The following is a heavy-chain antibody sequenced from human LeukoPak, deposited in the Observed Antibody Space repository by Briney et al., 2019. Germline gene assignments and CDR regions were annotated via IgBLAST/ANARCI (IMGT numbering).Heavy chain of an antibody. D-gene: IGHD3-22*01. Sequence: SETLSLTCTVSGGSISSSSYYWGWIRQPPGKGLEWIGSIYYSGSTYYNPSLKSRVTISVDTSKNQFSLKLSSVTAADTAVYYCARRKVLLMDSSGYYYEAKHEIDYWGQGTLVTVSS. CDR2: IYYSGST. V-gene: IGHV4-39*01. J-gene: IGHJ4*02. CDR3: ARRKVLLMDSSGYYYEAKHEIDY. CDR1: GGSISSSSYY.